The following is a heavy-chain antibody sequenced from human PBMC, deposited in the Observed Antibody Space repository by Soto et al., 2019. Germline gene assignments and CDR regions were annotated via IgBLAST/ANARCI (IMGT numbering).Heavy chain of an antibody. CDR3: AKAQYSGYAVSLNLDS. D-gene: IGHD5-12*01. CDR2: DTGSGGNT. CDR1: GFTFSNYA. V-gene: IGHV3-23*01. J-gene: IGHJ4*02. Sequence: EVQLLESGGGLVQPGGSLRLSCAASGFTFSNYAMTWVRQAPGKGLEWVSGDTGSGGNTYYADSVKGRFTISRDKSKNTLNLQMTSVRAEDTAVYYCAKAQYSGYAVSLNLDSWGQGALVTVSS.